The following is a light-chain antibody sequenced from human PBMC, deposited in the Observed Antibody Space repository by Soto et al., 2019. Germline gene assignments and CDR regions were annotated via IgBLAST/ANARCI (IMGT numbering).Light chain of an antibody. CDR1: QSVSSSY. CDR3: QQYGSPPPIT. J-gene: IGKJ5*01. Sequence: EIVLTQSPGTLSFSPGERATPSCRARQSVSSSYLAWYQQKPGQAPRLLIYDASSRATGIPDRFSGSGSGTDFTLTISRLEPEDFAVYYCQQYGSPPPITFGQGTRLEIK. V-gene: IGKV3-20*01. CDR2: DAS.